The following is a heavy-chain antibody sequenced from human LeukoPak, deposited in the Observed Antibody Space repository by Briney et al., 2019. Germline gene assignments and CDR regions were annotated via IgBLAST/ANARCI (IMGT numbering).Heavy chain of an antibody. CDR1: GFTFSSYG. CDR3: AKELQQLDSFDY. Sequence: GGSLRLSCAAPGFTFSSYGMHWVRQAPGKGLEWVALISYDGSNKYSADPVKGRFTISRDNSKNTLFLQMNSLRAEDTAVYYCAKELQQLDSFDYWGQGTLVTVSS. J-gene: IGHJ4*02. V-gene: IGHV3-30*18. D-gene: IGHD6-13*01. CDR2: ISYDGSNK.